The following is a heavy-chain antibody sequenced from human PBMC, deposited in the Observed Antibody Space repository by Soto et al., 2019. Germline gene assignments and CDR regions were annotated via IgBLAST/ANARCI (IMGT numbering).Heavy chain of an antibody. J-gene: IGHJ6*02. CDR3: EADSQQVGYGTLYNYFYGMDV. CDR2: IIPIFGTA. V-gene: IGHV1-69*13. CDR1: GGTFSSYA. D-gene: IGHD4-17*01. Sequence: ASVKVSCKASGGTFSSYAISWVRQAPGQGLEWMGGIIPIFGTANYAQKFQGRVTITADESTSTAYMELSSLRSEDTAVYYCEADSQQVGYGTLYNYFYGMDVWGQGTTVTVSS.